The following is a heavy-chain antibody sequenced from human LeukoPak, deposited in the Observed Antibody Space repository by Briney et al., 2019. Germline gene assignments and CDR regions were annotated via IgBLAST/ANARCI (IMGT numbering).Heavy chain of an antibody. V-gene: IGHV4-39*01. J-gene: IGHJ5*01. CDR3: ARSHFYGTGVDS. Sequence: PSETLSLTCTLSGGSISAIAYYWGWIRQPPGKGLEWIGSVYYPGSPYHSPSLKTRVTISVDTPKNQFSLKLSSVSAADTAVYFCARSHFYGTGVDSWGQGTLVTVSS. CDR2: VYYPGSP. CDR1: GGSISAIAYY. D-gene: IGHD3-10*01.